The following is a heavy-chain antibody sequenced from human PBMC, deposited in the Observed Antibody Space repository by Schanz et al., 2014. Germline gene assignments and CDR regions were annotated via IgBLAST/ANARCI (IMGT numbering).Heavy chain of an antibody. V-gene: IGHV1-18*01. Sequence: QVQVVQSGAELKKPGASVKVSCKASGYIFINYGISWVRQAPGQGLEWMGWISVYNHNKEYDQKFQGRVTMTTDTSTSTAYMALTDLRSDDTAVYYCARDRRFFDRDDLYYFDSWGQGTLVTVSS. D-gene: IGHD3-3*01. CDR1: GYIFINYG. CDR3: ARDRRFFDRDDLYYFDS. J-gene: IGHJ4*02. CDR2: ISVYNHNK.